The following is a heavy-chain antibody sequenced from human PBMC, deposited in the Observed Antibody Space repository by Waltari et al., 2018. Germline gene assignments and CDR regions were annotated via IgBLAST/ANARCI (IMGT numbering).Heavy chain of an antibody. CDR1: GGYMTSEYSY. Sequence: QVQLQQSGPGLVKPSQTLTLICTVSGGYMTSEYSYWSWIRQHPGKCLEWIGVIANSGTPYYNPSLKSVVDMSIDTSKNQFSLKVNSVTAADTAVYYCAKGGGGTRDGMDVWGQGTTVTVSS. D-gene: IGHD2-2*01. J-gene: IGHJ6*02. CDR3: AKGGGGTRDGMDV. V-gene: IGHV4-31*01. CDR2: IANSGTP.